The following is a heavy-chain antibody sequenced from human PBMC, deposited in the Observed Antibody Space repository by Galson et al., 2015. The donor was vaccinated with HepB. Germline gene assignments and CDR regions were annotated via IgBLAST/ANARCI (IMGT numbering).Heavy chain of an antibody. Sequence: SLRLSCAASGFTFSSYNMDWVRQAPGKGLEWVSSISSTNSYIYYADSVKGRFTISRDNAKNSLYLQMNSLRAEDTAVYYCARYYGGNSLARVYYFDYWGQGTLVTVSS. CDR3: ARYYGGNSLARVYYFDY. D-gene: IGHD4-23*01. CDR1: GFTFSSYN. CDR2: ISSTNSYI. J-gene: IGHJ4*02. V-gene: IGHV3-21*01.